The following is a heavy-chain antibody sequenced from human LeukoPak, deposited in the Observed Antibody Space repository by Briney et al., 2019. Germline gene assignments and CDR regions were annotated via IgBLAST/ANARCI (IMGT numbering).Heavy chain of an antibody. CDR1: GDSIRLYN. CDR2: IYFSGGA. J-gene: IGHJ6*04. Sequence: SETLSLTCTVSGDSIRLYNWNWIRQPPGKGLEWRGYIYFSGGATYNPSLTSPVTMSLDTSRNQFCLKLTSVTAADTAVYDCARGFGNYSYYVMDVWGKGTTGTVSS. D-gene: IGHD3-10*01. V-gene: IGHV4-59*01. CDR3: ARGFGNYSYYVMDV.